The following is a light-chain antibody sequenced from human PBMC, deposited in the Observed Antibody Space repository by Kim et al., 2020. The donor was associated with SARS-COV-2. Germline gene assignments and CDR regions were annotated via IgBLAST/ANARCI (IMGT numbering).Light chain of an antibody. CDR1: QSVSTY. Sequence: LTPEERAPLPCKAVQSVSTYLASYQHKPGQAPRLLIHEAATSATGIPPMFSGSGAETDFTLTVTRLEPEDLAINYCRQRSNWPPTFGGRTKVEIK. CDR3: RQRSNWPPT. CDR2: EAA. V-gene: IGKV3-11*01. J-gene: IGKJ4*01.